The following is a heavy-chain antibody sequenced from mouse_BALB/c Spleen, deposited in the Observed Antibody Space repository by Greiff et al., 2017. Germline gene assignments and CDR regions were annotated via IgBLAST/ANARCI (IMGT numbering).Heavy chain of an antibody. CDR1: GYTFTSYW. J-gene: IGHJ3*01. D-gene: IGHD1-1*02. Sequence: QVQLQQSGAELARPGASVKLSCKASGYTFTSYWMRWVKQRPGQGLEWIGAIYPGDGDTRYTQKFKGKATLTADKSSNTAYMQLSSLASEDSAVYYCARDSGGSCGWFAYWGQGTLVTVSA. CDR2: IYPGDGDT. V-gene: IGHV1-87*01. CDR3: ARDSGGSCGWFAY.